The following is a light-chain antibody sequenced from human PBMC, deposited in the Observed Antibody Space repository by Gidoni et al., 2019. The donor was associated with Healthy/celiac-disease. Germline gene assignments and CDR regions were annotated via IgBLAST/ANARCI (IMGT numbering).Light chain of an antibody. Sequence: QSVLTQPPLASGTPGQRVTISCSGSSSNIGSNTVNWYQQLPGTAPKLLIYNNNQRPSGVPDRFSGSESGTSASLAVSGLQSEDEADYYCAAWDDSLNGPVFGGGTKLTVL. V-gene: IGLV1-44*01. CDR3: AAWDDSLNGPV. CDR1: SSNIGSNT. J-gene: IGLJ2*01. CDR2: NNN.